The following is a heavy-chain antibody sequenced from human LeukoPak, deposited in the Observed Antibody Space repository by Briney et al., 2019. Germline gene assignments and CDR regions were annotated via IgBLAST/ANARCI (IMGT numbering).Heavy chain of an antibody. Sequence: GGSLRLSCAASGFTFSTVWMSWVRQAPGKGLEWVGRIYSKIDGGITDYAAPGKGRFTISRDDSKNTLYLQMNSLKIDDTAVYYCSTEREYYFHYWGQGALVIVSS. CDR1: GFTFSTVW. V-gene: IGHV3-15*01. J-gene: IGHJ4*02. CDR3: STEREYYFHY. CDR2: IYSKIDGGIT.